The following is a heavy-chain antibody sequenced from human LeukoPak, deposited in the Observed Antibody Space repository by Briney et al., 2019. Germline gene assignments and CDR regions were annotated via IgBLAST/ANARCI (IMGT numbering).Heavy chain of an antibody. CDR1: GGSISSGSYY. J-gene: IGHJ4*02. Sequence: PSETLSLTCTVSGGSISSGSYYWSWIRQPAGQGLEYIGRMYTSGSTNYNPSLKSRVTISVDTSKNQFSLKLSSVTAADTAVYYCARGYDGSGYYRWNAFDYWGQGTLVIVSS. V-gene: IGHV4-61*02. CDR2: MYTSGST. CDR3: ARGYDGSGYYRWNAFDY. D-gene: IGHD3-22*01.